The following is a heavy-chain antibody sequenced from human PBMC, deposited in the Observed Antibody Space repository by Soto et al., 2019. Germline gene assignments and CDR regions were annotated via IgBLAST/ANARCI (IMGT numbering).Heavy chain of an antibody. CDR2: IYYSGST. CDR3: ARESRLFMEWLPSPLTCYYGIDV. Sequence: ETLSLTCTVSGGSISSYYWSWIRQPPGKGLEWIGYIYYSGSTNYNPSLKSRVTISVDTSKNQFSLKLSSVTAADTAVYYCARESRLFMEWLPSPLTCYYGIDVGGQGTTVTVSS. V-gene: IGHV4-59*01. D-gene: IGHD3-3*01. CDR1: GGSISSYY. J-gene: IGHJ6*02.